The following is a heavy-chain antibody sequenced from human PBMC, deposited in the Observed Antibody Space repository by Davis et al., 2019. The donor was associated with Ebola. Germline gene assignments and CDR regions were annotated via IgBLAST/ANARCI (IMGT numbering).Heavy chain of an antibody. D-gene: IGHD2-21*02. V-gene: IGHV1-24*01. CDR3: ARDHGVTGTGAFDP. J-gene: IGHJ5*02. CDR1: GYSLTDLS. CDR2: VDPEYFET. Sequence: ASVKVSCKVSGYSLTDLSMHWVRQAPGKGLEWVGGVDPEYFETVYAQNFQGRVTMTEDTSTDTAYMELRSLTSEDTAVYYCARDHGVTGTGAFDPWGQGTLVTVSS.